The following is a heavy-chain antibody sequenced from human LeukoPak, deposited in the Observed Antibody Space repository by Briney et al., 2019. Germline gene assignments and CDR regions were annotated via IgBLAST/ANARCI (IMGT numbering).Heavy chain of an antibody. J-gene: IGHJ6*01. CDR2: INHSGST. CDR3: ARIMEAVIAAFD. CDR1: GGSFSGYY. V-gene: IGHV4-34*01. D-gene: IGHD3-22*01. Sequence: SETLSLTCAVYGGSFSGYYWSWIRQPPGKGLEWIGEINHSGSTNYNPSLKSRVTISVDTSKNQFSLQLSSLTAADTAVYYFARIMEAVIAAFDWEQGNPGTGSS.